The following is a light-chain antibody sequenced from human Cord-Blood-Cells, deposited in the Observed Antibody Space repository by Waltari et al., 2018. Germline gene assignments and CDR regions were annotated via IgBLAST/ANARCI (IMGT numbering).Light chain of an antibody. CDR3: QSADSSGTYV. V-gene: IGLV3-25*03. J-gene: IGLJ1*01. CDR1: ALQKQY. CDR2: KDS. Sequence: SYELTQPPSVSVSPVQTARITCSGDALQKQYAYWYQQKPGQAPVLVIYKDSERPSGIPERFSGSSSGTTVTLTISGVQAEDEADYYCQSADSSGTYVFGTGTKVTVL.